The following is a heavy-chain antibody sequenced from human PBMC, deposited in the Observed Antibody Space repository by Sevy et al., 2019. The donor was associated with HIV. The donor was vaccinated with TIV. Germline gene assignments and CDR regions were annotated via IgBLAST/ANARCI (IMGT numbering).Heavy chain of an antibody. CDR3: ARDLGGYGGNSIDY. Sequence: ASVKVSCKASGYPFSSYGISWVRLAPGQGLEWMGWISADSGNSNYAQNLQGRVTMTTDTSTSTAYMELRSLRFDDTAVYYCARDLGGYGGNSIDYWGQGTLVTVSS. D-gene: IGHD2-21*02. CDR2: ISADSGNS. J-gene: IGHJ4*02. V-gene: IGHV1-18*01. CDR1: GYPFSSYG.